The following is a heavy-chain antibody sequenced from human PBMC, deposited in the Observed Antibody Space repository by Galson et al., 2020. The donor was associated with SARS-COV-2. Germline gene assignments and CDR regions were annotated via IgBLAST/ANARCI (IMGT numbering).Heavy chain of an antibody. CDR1: GLTFSDYY. CDR3: ARGSHPYYYDSTGYYLDY. CDR2: ISNSGNTI. J-gene: IGHJ4*02. V-gene: IGHV3-11*01. D-gene: IGHD3-22*01. Sequence: KIGAPLKIPCPVPGLTFSDYYIRWVPPAPGKGLEWVPYISNSGNTISNATSVQGRFTISRDNAKNSLYLQMNSLRVEDTAIYYCARGSHPYYYDSTGYYLDYWGQGTLVTVSS.